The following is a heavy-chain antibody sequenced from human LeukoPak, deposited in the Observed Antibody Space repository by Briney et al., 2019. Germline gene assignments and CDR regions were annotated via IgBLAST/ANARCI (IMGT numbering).Heavy chain of an antibody. CDR3: ARAVGGSGSPLDY. Sequence: SETLSLTCTVSGGSISSYYWSWIRQPPGKGLEWIGYIYYSGSTNYNPSLKSRVTISVDTSKNQFSLKLSSVTAADTAVYYCARAVGGSGSPLDYWGQGTLVTVSS. CDR1: GGSISSYY. CDR2: IYYSGST. D-gene: IGHD3-10*01. V-gene: IGHV4-59*08. J-gene: IGHJ4*02.